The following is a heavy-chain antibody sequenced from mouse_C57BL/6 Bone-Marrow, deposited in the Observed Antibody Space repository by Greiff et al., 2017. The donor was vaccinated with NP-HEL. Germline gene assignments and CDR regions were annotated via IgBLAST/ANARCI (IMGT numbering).Heavy chain of an antibody. V-gene: IGHV14-3*01. Sequence: VQLKQSVAKLVRPGASVKLSCTASGFNIKNTYMHWVKQRPEQGLEWIGRIDPANGNTKYAPKFQGKATITADTSSNTAYLQLSSLTSEDTAIYYCARAGYYYGSSPYFDYWGQGTTLTVSS. CDR2: IDPANGNT. CDR1: GFNIKNTY. D-gene: IGHD1-1*01. J-gene: IGHJ2*01. CDR3: ARAGYYYGSSPYFDY.